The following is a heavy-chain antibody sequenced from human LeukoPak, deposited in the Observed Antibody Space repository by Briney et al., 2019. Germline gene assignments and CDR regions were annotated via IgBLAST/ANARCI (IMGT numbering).Heavy chain of an antibody. Sequence: SETLSLTCTVSGGSISSYYWSWIRQPPGKGLEWIGYIYYSGSTNYNPSLKSRVTISVDTSKNQFSLKLSSVTAADTAVYYCARGPRRYDFWSGYYRRLGETADREYYFDYWGQGTLVTVSS. CDR2: IYYSGST. V-gene: IGHV4-59*01. CDR1: GGSISSYY. D-gene: IGHD3-3*01. J-gene: IGHJ4*02. CDR3: ARGPRRYDFWSGYYRRLGETADREYYFDY.